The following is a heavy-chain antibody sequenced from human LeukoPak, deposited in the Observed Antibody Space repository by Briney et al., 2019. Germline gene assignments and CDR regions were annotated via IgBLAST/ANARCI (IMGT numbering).Heavy chain of an antibody. D-gene: IGHD3-10*01. CDR1: GGSFSGYY. CDR2: INHSGSS. V-gene: IGHV4-34*01. J-gene: IGHJ4*02. Sequence: SETLSLTCAVYGGSFSGYYWSWIRQPPGKGLEWIGEINHSGSSNYNASLKSRVTISVDTSKNQFPLKLTSVTAADTAVYYCARAGFGLAPHRGTPFDYWGQGTLVTVSS. CDR3: ARAGFGLAPHRGTPFDY.